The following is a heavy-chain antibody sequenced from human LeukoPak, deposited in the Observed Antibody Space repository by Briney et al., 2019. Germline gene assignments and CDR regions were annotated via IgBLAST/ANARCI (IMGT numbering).Heavy chain of an antibody. CDR2: INPNSGDT. J-gene: IGHJ4*02. D-gene: IGHD4-23*01. Sequence: AASVKVSCKASGYTFTAYYMHWMRQAPGQGLEWMGRINPNSGDTIYAQNSQGRVTVTRDTSISTAYMELSRLRSDDTAVYYCACWGGGNQGHWGQGTLVTVSS. CDR1: GYTFTAYY. V-gene: IGHV1-2*06. CDR3: ACWGGGNQGH.